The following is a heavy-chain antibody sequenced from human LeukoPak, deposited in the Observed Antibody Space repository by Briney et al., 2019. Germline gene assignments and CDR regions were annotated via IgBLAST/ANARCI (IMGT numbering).Heavy chain of an antibody. CDR2: IYYSGST. CDR1: GGSISSYY. Sequence: SETLSLTCTVSGGSISSYYWSWIRQPPGKGLEWIGYIYYSGSTNYNPSLKSRVTISVDTSKNQFSLKLSSVTAADTAVYYCARVPYTVGVDYWGQGTLVTVSS. V-gene: IGHV4-59*12. D-gene: IGHD4-17*01. J-gene: IGHJ4*02. CDR3: ARVPYTVGVDY.